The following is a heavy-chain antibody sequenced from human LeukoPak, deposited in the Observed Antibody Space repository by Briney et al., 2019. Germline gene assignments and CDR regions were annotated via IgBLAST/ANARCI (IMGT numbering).Heavy chain of an antibody. V-gene: IGHV4-38-2*02. CDR1: GYSISSGYY. CDR3: ASTITVTTDY. CDR2: IYHSGGT. D-gene: IGHD4-17*01. J-gene: IGHJ4*02. Sequence: SETLSLTCTVSGYSISSGYYWGWIRQPPGKGLEWIGSIYHSGGTYYNPSLTSRVTISVDTSKNQFSLKLSSVTAADTAVYYCASTITVTTDYWGQGTLVTVSS.